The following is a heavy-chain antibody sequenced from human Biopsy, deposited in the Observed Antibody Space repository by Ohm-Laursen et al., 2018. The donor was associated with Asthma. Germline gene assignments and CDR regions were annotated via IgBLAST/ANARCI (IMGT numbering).Heavy chain of an antibody. D-gene: IGHD3-10*01. CDR2: ISKDASTQ. Sequence: SLRLSCSASGFSFSNFAIHWVRQAPGKGLEWVGVISKDASTQDYADSVKGRFTMARDNSKNTLYLQMNSLRAEDTAVYYCAKDERLYYGSDSKYMQPVPLGDWGQGTLVSVSA. J-gene: IGHJ4*02. V-gene: IGHV3-30*07. CDR3: AKDERLYYGSDSKYMQPVPLGD. CDR1: GFSFSNFA.